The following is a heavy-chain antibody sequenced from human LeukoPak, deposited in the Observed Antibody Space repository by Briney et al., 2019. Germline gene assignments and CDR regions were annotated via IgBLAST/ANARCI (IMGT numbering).Heavy chain of an antibody. CDR1: RFTFSSYG. CDR3: ARDKIVGPTFFDY. V-gene: IGHV3-30*02. Sequence: GGSLRLSCAASRFTFSSYGMHWVRQAPAKGLEWVAFIRYDESNKDYADSVKGRFTISRDNSKNALYLQMNSLRAEDTAVYYCARDKIVGPTFFDYWGQGTLVTVSS. CDR2: IRYDESNK. J-gene: IGHJ4*02. D-gene: IGHD1-26*01.